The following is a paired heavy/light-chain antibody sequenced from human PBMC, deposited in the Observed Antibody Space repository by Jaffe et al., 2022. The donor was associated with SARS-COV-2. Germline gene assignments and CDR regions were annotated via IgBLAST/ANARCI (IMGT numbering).Heavy chain of an antibody. V-gene: IGHV3-21*01. D-gene: IGHD3-10*01. J-gene: IGHJ4*02. Sequence: EVQLVESGGGLVKPGGSLRLSCAASGFTFSTYGMNWVRQAPGKGLEWVSFISSDSSYKYYADSVKGRFTISRDNAKNSLYLQMNSLRAEDTAVYYCTTRSGPGEILDYWGQGTLVTVSS. CDR1: GFTFSTYG. CDR3: TTRSGPGEILDY. CDR2: ISSDSSYK.
Light chain of an antibody. V-gene: IGKV1-12*01. J-gene: IGKJ4*01. CDR2: AAS. CDR1: QGISSY. Sequence: DIQMTQSPSSVSASVGDRVTVTCRASQGISSYLAWYQHKPGKAPKLLIYAASSLQSGVPSRFSGSGSGTDFTLTISSLQPEDFATYFCQQANSFPLTFGGGTKVEI. CDR3: QQANSFPLT.